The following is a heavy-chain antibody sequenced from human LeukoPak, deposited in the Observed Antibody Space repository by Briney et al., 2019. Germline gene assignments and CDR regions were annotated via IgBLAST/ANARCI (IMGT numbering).Heavy chain of an antibody. CDR2: IKTDGSEK. CDR3: ARVPAAHFDY. D-gene: IGHD2-15*01. J-gene: IGHJ4*02. V-gene: IGHV3-7*03. CDR1: GFTFSSYW. Sequence: GGSLRLSCAASGFTFSSYWMSWFRQIPGKGLEWLGNIKTDGSEKYYLDSVRGRFTISRDNSKNTLYLQMNSLRAEDTAVYYCARVPAAHFDYWGQGTLVTVSS.